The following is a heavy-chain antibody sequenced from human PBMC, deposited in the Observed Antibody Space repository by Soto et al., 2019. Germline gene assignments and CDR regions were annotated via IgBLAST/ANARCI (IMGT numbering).Heavy chain of an antibody. J-gene: IGHJ3*02. CDR2: ISGSSSTI. D-gene: IGHD3-10*01. CDR1: GFTFSTYS. Sequence: GGSLRLSCAASGFTFSTYSANWVRQAPGKGLECISYISGSSSTIYCADSVQGRFTISRDNAKNSLYLQMNSLRDEDTAVYYCATVVWKYYYGSASYYNDAFDIWGQGTMVTVSS. V-gene: IGHV3-48*02. CDR3: ATVVWKYYYGSASYYNDAFDI.